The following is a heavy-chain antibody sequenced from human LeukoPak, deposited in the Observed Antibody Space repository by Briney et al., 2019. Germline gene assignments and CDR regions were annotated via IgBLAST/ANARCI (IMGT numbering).Heavy chain of an antibody. J-gene: IGHJ4*02. CDR2: IKGDGSEK. CDR1: GFTFSSYW. CDR3: AMFGLVAAIDS. V-gene: IGHV3-7*01. D-gene: IGHD5-12*01. Sequence: PGGSLRLSCAASGFTFSSYWMTWVRQAPGRGLEWVAYIKGDGSEKYYADSVRGQFTISRDNAKNSLYLQMNSLRAEDMAVYYCAMFGLVAAIDSWGQGTLVTVSS.